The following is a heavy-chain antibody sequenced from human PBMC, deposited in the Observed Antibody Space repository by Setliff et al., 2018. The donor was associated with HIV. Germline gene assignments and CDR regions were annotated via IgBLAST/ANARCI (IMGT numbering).Heavy chain of an antibody. CDR2: INPSGGST. CDR1: GYTFTRYF. CDR3: ASKGGSENYPDSDAFDI. V-gene: IGHV1-46*01. J-gene: IGHJ3*02. Sequence: ASVKVSCKASGYTFTRYFMHCVRQAPGQGLEWLGMINPSGGSTWYAQKFQGRVTMTGDTSTSTVYLELTSLRSEDTAVYFCASKGGSENYPDSDAFDIWGQGTLVTVSS. D-gene: IGHD3-10*01.